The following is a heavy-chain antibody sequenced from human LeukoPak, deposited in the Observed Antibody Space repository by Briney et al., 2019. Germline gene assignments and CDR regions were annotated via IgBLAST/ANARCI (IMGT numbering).Heavy chain of an antibody. D-gene: IGHD6-19*01. J-gene: IGHJ3*02. CDR1: GFTFSSYG. CDR3: ARDLSSSGWYYAFDI. V-gene: IGHV3-30*02. CDR2: IRYDGSNK. Sequence: GGSLRLSCAASGFTFSSYGMHWVRQAPGKGLEWVAFIRYDGSNKYYADSVKGRFTISRDNSKNSLYLQMNSLRAEDTAVYYCARDLSSSGWYYAFDIWGQGTMVTVS.